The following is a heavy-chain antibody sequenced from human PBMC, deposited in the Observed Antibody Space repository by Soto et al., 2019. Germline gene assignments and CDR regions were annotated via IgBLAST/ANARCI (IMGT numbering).Heavy chain of an antibody. J-gene: IGHJ4*02. D-gene: IGHD3-10*01. Sequence: ASVKVSCKASGYTFNSYGISWVRQAPGQGLEWMGWISAYNGNTNYAQKLQGRVTMTTDTSTSTAYMELRSLRSDDTAVYYCARLWFGELYLYYFDYWGQGTLVTSPQ. CDR3: ARLWFGELYLYYFDY. V-gene: IGHV1-18*01. CDR2: ISAYNGNT. CDR1: GYTFNSYG.